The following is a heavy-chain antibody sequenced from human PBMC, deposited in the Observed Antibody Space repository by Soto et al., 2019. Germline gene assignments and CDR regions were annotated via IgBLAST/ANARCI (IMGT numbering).Heavy chain of an antibody. V-gene: IGHV3-23*01. CDR3: AKSVSCGGGACYNWFDP. Sequence: EVQLLESGGGLVQPGGSLRLSCAASGFTFSSYAMSWVRQAPGKGLEWVSAISGSGGTTYYADSVKGRFTISRDNSENTLCLQMNSVRAEDTAVYYCAKSVSCGGGACYNWFDPWGQGTLVTVSS. D-gene: IGHD2-21*02. CDR2: ISGSGGTT. J-gene: IGHJ5*02. CDR1: GFTFSSYA.